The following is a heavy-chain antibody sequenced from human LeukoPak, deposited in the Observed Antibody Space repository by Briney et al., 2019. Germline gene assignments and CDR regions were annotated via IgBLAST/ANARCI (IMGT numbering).Heavy chain of an antibody. D-gene: IGHD2-21*02. Sequence: SETLSLTCTVSGGSISSSSYYWGWIRQPPGKGLEWIGSIYYSGSTYYNPSLKSRVTISVDKSKNQFSLKVTSVTAADTAVYYCTREIPVTAYYYYGMDVWGPGTTVTVSS. CDR2: IYYSGST. V-gene: IGHV4-39*07. CDR3: TREIPVTAYYYYGMDV. J-gene: IGHJ6*02. CDR1: GGSISSSSYY.